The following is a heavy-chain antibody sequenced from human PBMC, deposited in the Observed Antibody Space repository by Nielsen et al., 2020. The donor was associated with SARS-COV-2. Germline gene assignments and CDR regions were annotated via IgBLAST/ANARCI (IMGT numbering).Heavy chain of an antibody. CDR3: VRDSDYSENRYFQH. J-gene: IGHJ1*01. V-gene: IGHV3-7*03. D-gene: IGHD3-16*01. CDR1: GFNIRGYW. CDR2: IKLDGSEK. Sequence: GGSLRLSCVVSGFNIRGYWMTWVRQAPGKGLEWVGNIKLDGSEKYYVDSVKDRFTISRDNNKNSLYLQMNSLRPEDTALYYCVRDSDYSENRYFQHWGQGTPVTVSS.